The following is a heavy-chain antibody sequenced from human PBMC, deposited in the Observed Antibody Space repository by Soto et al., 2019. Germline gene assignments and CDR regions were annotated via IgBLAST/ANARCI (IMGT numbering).Heavy chain of an antibody. CDR2: IYTTGRA. CDR1: VDSTSTYS. CDR3: AGAAYNYAPFDS. V-gene: IGHV4-4*07. D-gene: IGHD5-18*01. Sequence: QVQLQESGPGLVKPSETLSLTCTFSVDSTSTYSWNLIRQPAGKGLEWIGRIYTTGRANYNPSLASRTAISVDTSKNHFLLKLSSVTAADTAVYYCAGAAYNYAPFDSWSQGTLVTVSS. J-gene: IGHJ4*02.